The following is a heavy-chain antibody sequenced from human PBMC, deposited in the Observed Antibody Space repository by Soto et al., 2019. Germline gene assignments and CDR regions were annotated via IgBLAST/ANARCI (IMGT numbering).Heavy chain of an antibody. V-gene: IGHV3-23*01. D-gene: IGHD2-15*01. CDR2: ISGSGATP. CDR3: AKAGYCTGVSCYFYYFDS. CDR1: GFTFNNYA. J-gene: IGHJ4*02. Sequence: EVQLLESGGGLLQPGGSLRLSCSASGFTFNNYAMAWVRQAPGEGLEWVSGISGSGATPYYADSVKGRFTISRDNSKNTLFLQVNSLSAADTAVYFCAKAGYCTGVSCYFYYFDSWGQGTLVTVSS.